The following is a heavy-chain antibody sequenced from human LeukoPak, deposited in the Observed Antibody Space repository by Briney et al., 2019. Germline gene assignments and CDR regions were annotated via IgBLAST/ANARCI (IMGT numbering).Heavy chain of an antibody. CDR2: IWSDATNQ. Sequence: GGPLRLSCETSRFTFSHFGMPWVRHAPGKGRDCLAVIWSDATNQYYADSVKGRFTISRDNLRRTVSLEMNSLRAEDTDVYYCAKDAQRGVDYSNSLEHWGEGSLVIVSS. D-gene: IGHD4-11*01. CDR1: RFTFSHFG. J-gene: IGHJ5*02. CDR3: AKDAQRGVDYSNSLEH. V-gene: IGHV3-33*06.